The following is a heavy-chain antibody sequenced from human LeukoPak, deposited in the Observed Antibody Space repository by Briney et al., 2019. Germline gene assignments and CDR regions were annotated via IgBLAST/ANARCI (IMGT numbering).Heavy chain of an antibody. V-gene: IGHV1-3*01. J-gene: IGHJ6*02. CDR1: GYTFTSYA. CDR3: ARVTVTTPYYYGMDV. CDR2: INAGNGNT. Sequence: ASVKVSGKASGYTFTSYAMHWVRQAPGQRLEWMGWINAGNGNTIYSQKFQGRVTITRDTSASTAYMELSSLRSEDTAVYYCARVTVTTPYYYGMDVWGQGTTVTVSS. D-gene: IGHD4-17*01.